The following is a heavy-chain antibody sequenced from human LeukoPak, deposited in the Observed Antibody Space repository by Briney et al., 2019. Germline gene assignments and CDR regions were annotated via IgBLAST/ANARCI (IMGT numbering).Heavy chain of an antibody. CDR2: ISYDGSNK. Sequence: GGSLRLSCAASGFTFSSYAMHWVRQAPGKGLEWVAVISYDGSNKYYADSVKGRFTISRDNAKNSLYLQMNSLRAEDTAVYYCARGGWLPYYFDYWGQGTLVTVSS. J-gene: IGHJ4*02. D-gene: IGHD5-24*01. CDR1: GFTFSSYA. V-gene: IGHV3-30*04. CDR3: ARGGWLPYYFDY.